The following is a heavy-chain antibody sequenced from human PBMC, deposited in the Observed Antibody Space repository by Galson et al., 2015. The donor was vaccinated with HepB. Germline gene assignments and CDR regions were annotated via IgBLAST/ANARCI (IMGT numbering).Heavy chain of an antibody. CDR2: IRYDGSNK. Sequence: SLRLSCAASGSTFSSYGMHWVRQAPGKGLEWVAFIRYDGSNKYYADSVKGRFTISRDNSKNTLYLRMNSLRAEDTAVYYCAKVGEGLYYYGSGSPPRWFDPWGQGTLVTVSS. J-gene: IGHJ5*02. D-gene: IGHD3-10*01. CDR3: AKVGEGLYYYGSGSPPRWFDP. V-gene: IGHV3-30*02. CDR1: GSTFSSYG.